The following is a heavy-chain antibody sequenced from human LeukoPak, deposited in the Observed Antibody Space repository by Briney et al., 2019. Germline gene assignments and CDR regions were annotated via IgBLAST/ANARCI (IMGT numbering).Heavy chain of an antibody. CDR3: VSDRSGCYDY. CDR2: IKQDGSEK. V-gene: IGHV3-7*01. J-gene: IGHJ4*02. CDR1: GFSFSIYW. Sequence: PGGPLRLSCAASGFSFSIYWMTWVRQTSGKGLEWVANIKQDGSEKYYVDSVKGRFTISRDNDKNLLYLQMNSLRADDTAVYYCVSDRSGCYDYWGQGTLVTVSS. D-gene: IGHD2-15*01.